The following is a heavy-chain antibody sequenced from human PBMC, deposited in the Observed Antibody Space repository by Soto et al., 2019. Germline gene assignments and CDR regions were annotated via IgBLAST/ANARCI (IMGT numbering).Heavy chain of an antibody. CDR1: GFTFRNYA. CDR3: TTVPPYNYDILTGYSLYMDV. Sequence: HPGGSLRLSCIGSGFTFRNYAISWFRQAPGKGLQWVSFIRSKTDGGTTDYAAPVKGRFTISRDDSKNTLYLQMNSLKTEDTAVYYCTTVPPYNYDILTGYSLYMDVWGKGTTVTVSS. D-gene: IGHD3-9*01. V-gene: IGHV3-49*03. J-gene: IGHJ6*03. CDR2: IRSKTDGGTT.